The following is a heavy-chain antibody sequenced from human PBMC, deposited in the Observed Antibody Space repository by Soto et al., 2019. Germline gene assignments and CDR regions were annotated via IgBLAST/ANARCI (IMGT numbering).Heavy chain of an antibody. Sequence: SCPTLVNPTETLTLTCTVSGFSLSNARMGVSWIRQPPGKALEWLAHIFSNDEKSYSTSLKSRLTISKDTSKSQVVLTMTNMDPVDTATYYCARIPFGDPKGYYFDYWGQGTLVTVSS. CDR2: IFSNDEK. CDR1: GFSLSNARMG. V-gene: IGHV2-26*01. CDR3: ARIPFGDPKGYYFDY. J-gene: IGHJ4*02. D-gene: IGHD3-3*01.